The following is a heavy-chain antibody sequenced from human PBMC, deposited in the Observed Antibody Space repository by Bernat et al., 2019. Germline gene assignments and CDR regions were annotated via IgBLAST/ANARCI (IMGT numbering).Heavy chain of an antibody. J-gene: IGHJ2*01. D-gene: IGHD3-10*01. CDR1: GYTFTNYA. V-gene: IGHV1-3*04. CDR2: INTANGNT. Sequence: QVQLVQSGDELKKPGASVKVSCKASGYTFTNYAIHWVRQAPGQSPEWLGWINTANGNTKYSRRFQDRVTITRDTSASTAYMVVTSLQSEDTAVFYCARGHATLWFGDLRALFFDLWGRGTLVTVSS. CDR3: ARGHATLWFGDLRALFFDL.